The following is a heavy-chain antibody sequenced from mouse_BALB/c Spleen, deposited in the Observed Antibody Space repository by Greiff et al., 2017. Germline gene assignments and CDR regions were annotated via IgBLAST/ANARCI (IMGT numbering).Heavy chain of an antibody. Sequence: QVQLQQSGPGLVAPSQSLSITCTVSGFSLTSYGVHWVRQPPGKGLEWLGVIWAGGSTNYNSALMSRLSISKDNSKSQVFLKMNSLQTDDTAMYYCARDYGYKGYAMDYWGQGTSVTVSS. CDR3: ARDYGYKGYAMDY. CDR1: GFSLTSYG. J-gene: IGHJ4*01. V-gene: IGHV2-9*02. CDR2: IWAGGST. D-gene: IGHD1-2*01.